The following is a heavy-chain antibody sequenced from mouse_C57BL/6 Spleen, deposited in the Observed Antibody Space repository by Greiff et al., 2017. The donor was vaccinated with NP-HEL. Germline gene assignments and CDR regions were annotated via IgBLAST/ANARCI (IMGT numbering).Heavy chain of an antibody. CDR2: IYPGDGDT. CDR1: GYAFSSSW. CDR3: AYGYSFAY. Sequence: VQLQQSGPELVKPGASVKISCKASGYAFSSSWMNWVKQRPGKGLEWIGRIYPGDGDTNYNGKFKGKATLTADKSSSTAYMQLSSLTSEDSAVYFCAYGYSFAYWGQGTLVTVSA. J-gene: IGHJ3*01. D-gene: IGHD2-2*01. V-gene: IGHV1-82*01.